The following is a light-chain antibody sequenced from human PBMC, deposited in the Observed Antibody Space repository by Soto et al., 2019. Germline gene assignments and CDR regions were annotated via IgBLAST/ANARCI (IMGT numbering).Light chain of an antibody. V-gene: IGKV1-9*01. J-gene: IGKJ5*01. CDR1: QGISGY. CDR3: QHLYGYPIT. Sequence: MQLTQSPSYLYESVGDRVTIACRASQGISGYLAWYQQEPGKAPKLLIYATSTLQSGVPSRFSGSGSGTDFTLTINSLQPEDFATYYCQHLYGYPITFAPGTRLAIK. CDR2: ATS.